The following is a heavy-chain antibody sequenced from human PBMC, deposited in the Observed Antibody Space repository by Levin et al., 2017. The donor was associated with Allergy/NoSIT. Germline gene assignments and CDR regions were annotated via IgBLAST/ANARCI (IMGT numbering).Heavy chain of an antibody. CDR2: ISASDNTI. CDR3: ARFGMLTTIPNY. D-gene: IGHD2-21*01. J-gene: IGHJ4*02. Sequence: PTGGSLRLSCAASRFDFSSNSMNWVRQAPGKGLEWISYISASDNTIYYADIVKGRFTISRDNAKDSLYLQMNSLRAEDTAVYYCARFGMLTTIPNYWGQGTLVTVSS. CDR1: RFDFSSNS. V-gene: IGHV3-48*01.